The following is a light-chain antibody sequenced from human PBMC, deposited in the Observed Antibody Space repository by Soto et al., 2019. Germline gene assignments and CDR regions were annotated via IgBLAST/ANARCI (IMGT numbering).Light chain of an antibody. CDR1: TADVGSSKF. CDR2: EAT. J-gene: IGLJ1*01. CDR3: CSYVSGIITYYV. Sequence: QSVLTQPASASGSPGQSITISCNGTTADVGSSKFVSWYQQHPGKAPKLILYEATKRPAGVSNRFSGSKSGNTASLTISGLQPEDEADYYCCSYVSGIITYYVFGIGTKVTVL. V-gene: IGLV2-23*01.